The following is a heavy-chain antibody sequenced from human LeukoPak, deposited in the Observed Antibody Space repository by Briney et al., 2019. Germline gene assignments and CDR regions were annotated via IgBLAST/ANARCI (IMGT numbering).Heavy chain of an antibody. CDR1: GFTFSSYS. D-gene: IGHD1-26*01. Sequence: PGGSLRLSCAASGFTFSSYSMNWVRQAPGKGLEWVASITSSSSYIYYADSLKGRSTISRDNAKNSLYLQMNSLRAEDTAVYYCARERGLNSGSLDYWGQGTLVTVSS. CDR3: ARERGLNSGSLDY. J-gene: IGHJ4*02. CDR2: ITSSSSYI. V-gene: IGHV3-21*01.